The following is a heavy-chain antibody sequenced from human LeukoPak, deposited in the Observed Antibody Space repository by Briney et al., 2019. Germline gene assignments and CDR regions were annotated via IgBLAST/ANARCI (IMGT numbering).Heavy chain of an antibody. V-gene: IGHV4-39*07. Sequence: KSSETLSLTCAVSGGSISSSSYYWGWIRQPPEKGLEWIGSIYYSGTTYYNPSLKSRVTMSVDTSKNQFSLKLSSVTAADTAVYYCARAHSIASYYYGVDVWGQGTTVTVSS. CDR2: IYYSGTT. CDR1: GGSISSSSYY. D-gene: IGHD2/OR15-2a*01. CDR3: ARAHSIASYYYGVDV. J-gene: IGHJ6*02.